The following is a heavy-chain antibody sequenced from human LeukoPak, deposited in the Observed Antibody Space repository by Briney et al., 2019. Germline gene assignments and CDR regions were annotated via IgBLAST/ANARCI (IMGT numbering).Heavy chain of an antibody. D-gene: IGHD6-6*01. J-gene: IGHJ5*02. CDR1: GGSINGYY. CDR3: ARKGRYSSSSWFDP. Sequence: PSETLSLTCTVSGGSINGYYWSWIRQPPGRGLEWIGYISYSGSTNYNPSLKSRVIISVDTSKNQFSLKLSSVTAADTAVYYCARKGRYSSSSWFDPWGQGTLVTVSS. CDR2: ISYSGST. V-gene: IGHV4-59*01.